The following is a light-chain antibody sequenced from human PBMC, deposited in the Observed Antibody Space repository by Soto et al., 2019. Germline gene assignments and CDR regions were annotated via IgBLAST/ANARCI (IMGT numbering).Light chain of an antibody. J-gene: IGKJ1*01. V-gene: IGKV3-20*01. CDR2: GAS. CDR1: QSVANNY. CDR3: QQYADSPRT. Sequence: EIVLTQSPGTLSLSPGEGATLSCRASQSVANNYLAWYQQKPGQAPRFLIHGASSRATGIPERFSGSGSGTDFTLTISRLEPEDFAVYYCQQYADSPRTFGQGTKVEI.